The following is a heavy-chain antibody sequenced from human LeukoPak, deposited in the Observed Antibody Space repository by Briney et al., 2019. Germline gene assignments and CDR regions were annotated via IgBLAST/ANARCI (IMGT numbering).Heavy chain of an antibody. CDR2: IYYTGST. J-gene: IGHJ5*02. Sequence: PSETLSLTCTVSGGSISSYYWSWLRQPPGKGLEWIGYIYYTGSTNSNPSLKSRVTVSVDTSMNQFSLKLSSMTAADTAVCYCARLDRSGYEMGGTWFDPWGQGTLVTVSS. D-gene: IGHD3-22*01. V-gene: IGHV4-59*08. CDR3: ARLDRSGYEMGGTWFDP. CDR1: GGSISSYY.